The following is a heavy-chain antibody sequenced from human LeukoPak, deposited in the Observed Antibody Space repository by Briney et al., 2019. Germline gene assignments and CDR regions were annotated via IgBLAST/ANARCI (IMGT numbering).Heavy chain of an antibody. J-gene: IGHJ4*02. CDR1: GGSISSYY. D-gene: IGHD5-12*01. V-gene: IGHV4-59*01. CDR3: ARTRLLRVGSGYDYQDY. Sequence: PSETLSLTCTVSGGSISSYYWSWIRQPPGKGLEWIGYIYYSGSTNYNPSLKSRVTISVDTSKNQFSLKLSSVTAADTAVYYCARTRLLRVGSGYDYQDYWGQGTLVTVSS. CDR2: IYYSGST.